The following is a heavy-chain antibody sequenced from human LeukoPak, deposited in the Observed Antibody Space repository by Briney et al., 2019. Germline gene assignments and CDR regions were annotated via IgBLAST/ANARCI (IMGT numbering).Heavy chain of an antibody. CDR3: ARGFKRVAGAYYYYYMDV. D-gene: IGHD6-19*01. CDR2: IYYSGST. V-gene: IGHV4-59*01. Sequence: SETLSLTCTVSGGSISSYHWSWIRQPPGKGLEWIGYIYYSGSTNYNPSLKSRVTISVDTSKNQFSLKLSSVTAADTAVYYCARGFKRVAGAYYYYYMDVWGKGTTVTVSS. CDR1: GGSISSYH. J-gene: IGHJ6*03.